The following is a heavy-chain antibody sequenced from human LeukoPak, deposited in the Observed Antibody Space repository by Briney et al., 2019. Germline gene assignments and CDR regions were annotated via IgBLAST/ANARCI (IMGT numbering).Heavy chain of an antibody. J-gene: IGHJ4*02. Sequence: KPGESLKISCKGFGYSFTSYWIGWVRQMPGKGLEWMGIIYPGDSDTRYSPSFQGQVTISADKSISTAYLQWSSLKASDAAMYYCARQEITFGGVIVLFDYWGQGTLVTVSS. V-gene: IGHV5-51*01. CDR2: IYPGDSDT. CDR3: ARQEITFGGVIVLFDY. D-gene: IGHD3-16*02. CDR1: GYSFTSYW.